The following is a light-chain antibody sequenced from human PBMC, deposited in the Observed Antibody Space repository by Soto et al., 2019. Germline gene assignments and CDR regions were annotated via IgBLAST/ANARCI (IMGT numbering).Light chain of an antibody. V-gene: IGLV4-69*01. J-gene: IGLJ3*02. CDR1: SGHSSYT. CDR2: LNSDGRH. Sequence: QLVLTQSPSASASLGASVKLTCTLSSGHSSYTIAWHQQQPEKGPRYLMTLNSDGRHSKGDGIPDRFSGSSSGAERYLSISSLQSEDEADYYCQTWGTGIEVFGGGTKLTVL. CDR3: QTWGTGIEV.